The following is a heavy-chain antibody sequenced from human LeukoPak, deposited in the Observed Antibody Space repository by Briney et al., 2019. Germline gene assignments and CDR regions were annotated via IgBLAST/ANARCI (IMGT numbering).Heavy chain of an antibody. J-gene: IGHJ4*02. CDR2: ISYDGSNK. CDR1: GFTFSSYA. D-gene: IGHD3-3*01. V-gene: IGHV3-30-3*01. Sequence: PGRSLRLSCAASGFTFSSYAMHWVRQAPGKGLEWVAVISYDGSNKYYADSVKGRFTISRDNSKNTLYLQMNSLRAEDTAVYYCARHPVLRFLEWLLQVDYWGQGTLVTVSS. CDR3: ARHPVLRFLEWLLQVDY.